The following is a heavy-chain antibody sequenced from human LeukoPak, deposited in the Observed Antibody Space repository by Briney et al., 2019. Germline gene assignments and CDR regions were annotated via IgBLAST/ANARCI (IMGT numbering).Heavy chain of an antibody. Sequence: GGSLRLSCAASGFTFSNFGMHWVRQAPGKGLEWVAVISYDGSNKYYADSVKGRFTISRDNSKNTLYLQMNSLRAEDTAVYYCAREKPQWSRGMDVWGQGTTVTVSS. CDR2: ISYDGSNK. CDR1: GFTFSNFG. J-gene: IGHJ6*02. D-gene: IGHD6-19*01. V-gene: IGHV3-30*03. CDR3: AREKPQWSRGMDV.